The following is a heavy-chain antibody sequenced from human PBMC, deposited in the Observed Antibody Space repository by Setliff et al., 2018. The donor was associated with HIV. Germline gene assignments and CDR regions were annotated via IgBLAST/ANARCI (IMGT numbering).Heavy chain of an antibody. V-gene: IGHV4-61*03. Sequence: PSETLSLTCTVSGDSVSSRSYYGSWIRQPPGKGLEWIGYIYYSGSTNYNPSLKSRVTISVDTPKIHLSLKLRSVTAADTAVYYCAQLGMVDDFDYWGQGTLVTVSS. CDR1: GDSVSSRSYY. CDR2: IYYSGST. D-gene: IGHD1-1*01. CDR3: AQLGMVDDFDY. J-gene: IGHJ4*02.